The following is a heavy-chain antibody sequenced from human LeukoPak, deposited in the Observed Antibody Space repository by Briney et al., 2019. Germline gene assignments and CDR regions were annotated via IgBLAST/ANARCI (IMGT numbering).Heavy chain of an antibody. V-gene: IGHV3-21*01. D-gene: IGHD6-6*01. J-gene: IGHJ6*02. CDR1: GFTFSSYS. CDR3: ASASTHYYYYGMDV. Sequence: PGGSLRLSCAASGFTFSSYSMNWVRQAPGKGLEWASSISSSSSYIYYADSVKGRFTISRDNAKNSLYLQMNSLRAEDTAVYYCASASTHYYYYGMDVWGQGTTATVSS. CDR2: ISSSSSYI.